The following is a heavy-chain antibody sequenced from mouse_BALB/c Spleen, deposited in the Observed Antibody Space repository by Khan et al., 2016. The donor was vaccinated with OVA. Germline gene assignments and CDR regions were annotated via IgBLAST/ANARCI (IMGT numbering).Heavy chain of an antibody. J-gene: IGHJ2*01. CDR3: ARGNYYGYYFDY. Sequence: VQLQESGPGLVKPSQSLSLTCTVTGYSITSGYAWNWIRQFPGNKLEWMGYISYSGVTSYTPSLKSRISITRDTSKNQFFLQLNSVTTEDTATYYCARGNYYGYYFDYWGQGNTLTVSS. CDR2: ISYSGVT. V-gene: IGHV3-2*02. D-gene: IGHD1-1*01. CDR1: GYSITSGYA.